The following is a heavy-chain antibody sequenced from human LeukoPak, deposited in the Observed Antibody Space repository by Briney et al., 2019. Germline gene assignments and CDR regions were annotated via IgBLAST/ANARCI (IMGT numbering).Heavy chain of an antibody. D-gene: IGHD3-22*01. CDR3: AREYYDSSGYSDY. Sequence: GGSLRLSCAASGFTFSSFWMSWVRQASGKGLEWVANIKQDGSEEYFVDSVKGRFTISRDNAKNSLYLQMNSLRAEDTAVYYCAREYYDSSGYSDYWGQGTLVTVSS. CDR1: GFTFSSFW. CDR2: IKQDGSEE. J-gene: IGHJ4*02. V-gene: IGHV3-7*01.